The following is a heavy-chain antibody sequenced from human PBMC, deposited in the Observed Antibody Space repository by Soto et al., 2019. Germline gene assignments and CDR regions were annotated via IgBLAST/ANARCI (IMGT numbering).Heavy chain of an antibody. D-gene: IGHD2-2*01. Sequence: AETLSLTCTVSGGSISSSSYYWGWIRQPPGKGLEWIGSIYYSGSTYYNPSLKSRVTISVDTSKNQFSLKLSSVTAADTAVYYCARHIVVVPAAMRSNWFDPWGQGTLVTVSS. CDR3: ARHIVVVPAAMRSNWFDP. V-gene: IGHV4-39*01. CDR2: IYYSGST. J-gene: IGHJ5*02. CDR1: GGSISSSSYY.